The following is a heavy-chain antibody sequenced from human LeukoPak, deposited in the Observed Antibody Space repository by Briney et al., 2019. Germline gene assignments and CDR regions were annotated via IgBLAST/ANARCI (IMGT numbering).Heavy chain of an antibody. CDR2: IYHSGST. D-gene: IGHD4-23*01. Sequence: SETLSLTCTVSGYSISSGYYWGWIRQPPGKGLEWIGSIYHSGSTYYNPSLKSRVTISVDTSKNQFSLKLSSVTAADTAVYYCARDLFTVAGHVDYWGQGTLVTVSS. V-gene: IGHV4-38-2*02. J-gene: IGHJ4*02. CDR3: ARDLFTVAGHVDY. CDR1: GYSISSGYY.